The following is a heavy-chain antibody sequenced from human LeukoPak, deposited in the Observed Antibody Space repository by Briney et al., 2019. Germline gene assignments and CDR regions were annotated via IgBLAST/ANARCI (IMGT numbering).Heavy chain of an antibody. V-gene: IGHV3-53*01. CDR2: IYSGGST. D-gene: IGHD6-19*01. CDR3: ATAVAGIRGDY. J-gene: IGHJ4*02. Sequence: GGSLRLSCAASGFTVSSNYMSWVRQAPGKGLEWVSVIYSGGSTYYADSVKGRFTISRDSSKNTLFLQMNSLRAEDTAVYYCATAVAGIRGDYWGQGTLVTVSS. CDR1: GFTVSSNY.